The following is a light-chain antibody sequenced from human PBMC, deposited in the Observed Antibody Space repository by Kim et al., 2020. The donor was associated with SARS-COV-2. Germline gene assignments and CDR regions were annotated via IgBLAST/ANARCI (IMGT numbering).Light chain of an antibody. CDR1: SRDVGGYNY. CDR2: GVS. CDR3: SSYTSSSPYV. V-gene: IGLV2-14*03. J-gene: IGLJ1*01. Sequence: GQSSTISCAGTSRDVGGYNYVSWYQQHPGEAPKPMIYGVSNRPSGVSNRFSGSKSGNTASLTISGLQAEDEADYYCSSYTSSSPYVFGTGTKVTVL.